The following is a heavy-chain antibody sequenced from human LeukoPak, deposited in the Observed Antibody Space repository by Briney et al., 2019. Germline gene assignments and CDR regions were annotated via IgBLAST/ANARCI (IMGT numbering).Heavy chain of an antibody. D-gene: IGHD3-22*01. CDR3: AREKIGYYDSSGRGWFDP. V-gene: IGHV4-61*02. Sequence: SETLSLTCTVSGGSISSGSYSWSWIRQPAGKGLEWIGRIYSSGSTNYNPSLKSRVTISVDTSKKQFSLKLSSVTAADTAVYYCAREKIGYYDSSGRGWFDPWGQGILVTVSS. J-gene: IGHJ5*02. CDR2: IYSSGST. CDR1: GGSISSGSYS.